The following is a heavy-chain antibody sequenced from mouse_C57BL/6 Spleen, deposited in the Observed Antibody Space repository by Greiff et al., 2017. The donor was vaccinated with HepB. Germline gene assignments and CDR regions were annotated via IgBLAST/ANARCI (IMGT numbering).Heavy chain of an antibody. Sequence: DVKLQESGGGLVQPKGSLKLSCAASGFSFNTYAMNWVRQAPGKGLEWVARIRSKSNNYATYYADSVKDRFTISRDDSESMLYLQMNNLKTEDTAMYYCVRHPDYYGSSLYAMDYWGQGTSVTVSS. D-gene: IGHD1-1*01. CDR2: IRSKSNNYAT. CDR3: VRHPDYYGSSLYAMDY. CDR1: GFSFNTYA. V-gene: IGHV10-1*01. J-gene: IGHJ4*01.